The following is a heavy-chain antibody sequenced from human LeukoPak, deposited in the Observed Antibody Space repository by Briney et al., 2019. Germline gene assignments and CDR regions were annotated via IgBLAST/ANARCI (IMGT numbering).Heavy chain of an antibody. J-gene: IGHJ4*02. CDR3: ARQSGGVNDY. CDR2: INHSGST. V-gene: IGHV4-34*01. Sequence: KPSETLSLTCAVYGGSFSGYYWSWIRQPPGKGLEWIGEINHSGSTNYNPSLKSRVTISVDTSKNQFSLKLSSVTAADTAVYYCARQSGGVNDYWGQGTLVTVSS. D-gene: IGHD3-16*01. CDR1: GGSFSGYY.